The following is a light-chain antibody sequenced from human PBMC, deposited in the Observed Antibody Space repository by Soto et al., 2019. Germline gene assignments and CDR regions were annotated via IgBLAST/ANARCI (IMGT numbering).Light chain of an antibody. J-gene: IGKJ3*01. CDR3: QQTYNLGFT. Sequence: EIVMTQSPATLSVSPGERATLSCRASQSVSSNLAWYQQKPGQAPRLLIYGASTRATGIPARFSGSGSGTEFTLTISSLQSEDFATYYCQQTYNLGFTFGPGTTVDIK. CDR2: GAS. V-gene: IGKV3-15*01. CDR1: QSVSSN.